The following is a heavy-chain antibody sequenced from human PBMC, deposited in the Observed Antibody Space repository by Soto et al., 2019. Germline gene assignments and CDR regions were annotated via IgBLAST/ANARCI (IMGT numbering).Heavy chain of an antibody. CDR3: VKSAGARQAGAGSIYNWFDP. J-gene: IGHJ5*02. CDR2: ISGSGGST. Sequence: GGSLRLSCAASGFTFSSYAMSWVRQAPEKGLEWVSAISGSGGSTYYADSVKGRFTISRDNSKNTLYLQMNSLRAEDTAVYYCVKSAGARQAGAGSIYNWFDPWGQGTLVTVSS. D-gene: IGHD6-13*01. CDR1: GFTFSSYA. V-gene: IGHV3-23*01.